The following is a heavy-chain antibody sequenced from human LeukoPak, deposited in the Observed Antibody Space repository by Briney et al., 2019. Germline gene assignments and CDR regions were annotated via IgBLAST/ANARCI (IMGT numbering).Heavy chain of an antibody. J-gene: IGHJ6*03. Sequence: SETLSLTCTVSTFSISSGYYWGWIRQSPGQGLEWIGSVYYTGSTYYNPSLKSRVTIFVDTSKNQFSLKLNSVTAADTAVYYCARVKDPGGYYYYYYMDVWGKGTTVTVSS. V-gene: IGHV4-38-2*02. D-gene: IGHD3-16*01. CDR3: ARVKDPGGYYYYYYMDV. CDR1: TFSISSGYY. CDR2: VYYTGST.